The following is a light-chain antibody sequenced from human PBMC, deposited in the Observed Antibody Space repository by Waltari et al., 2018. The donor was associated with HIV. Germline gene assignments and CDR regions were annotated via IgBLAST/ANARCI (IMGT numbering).Light chain of an antibody. Sequence: QSLLTQPPSVSATTGQRITISCTGNKSNIGAGHDVHWYRQLPGTAPRLLIFANSNRPSGVPDRISGSKSTDSASLAITGLQAEDEGYYYCQSSDIRLHGLWVFGGGTKVTVL. J-gene: IGLJ3*02. CDR3: QSSDIRLHGLWV. V-gene: IGLV1-40*01. CDR2: ANS. CDR1: KSNIGAGHD.